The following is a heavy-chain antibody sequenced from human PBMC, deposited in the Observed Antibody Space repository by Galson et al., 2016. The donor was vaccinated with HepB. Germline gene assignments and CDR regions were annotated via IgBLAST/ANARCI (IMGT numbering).Heavy chain of an antibody. Sequence: LSLTCTVSAGSIGSGTYWGWIRQPPGKGLEWIGSVYYSGSTYYNPSLKSRVTISVDTSNNNFSLRLSSVTAADTAVYFCARDFGDLVGFDYWGQGTLVTVSS. CDR2: VYYSGST. V-gene: IGHV4-39*02. D-gene: IGHD4-17*01. CDR3: ARDFGDLVGFDY. J-gene: IGHJ4*02. CDR1: AGSIGSGTY.